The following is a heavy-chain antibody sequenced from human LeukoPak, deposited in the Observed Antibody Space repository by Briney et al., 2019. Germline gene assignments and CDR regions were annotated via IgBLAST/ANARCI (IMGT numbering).Heavy chain of an antibody. J-gene: IGHJ4*02. CDR3: ARDIGGSGWYYFDY. D-gene: IGHD6-19*01. Sequence: GGSLRLSCAASEFTFSSYAMHWVRQAPGKGLEWVTLISYDGSTKYYSDSVKGRFTLSRDNSKNTLYLQMNSLRAEDTAVYYCARDIGGSGWYYFDYWGQGTLVTVSS. V-gene: IGHV3-30*03. CDR2: ISYDGSTK. CDR1: EFTFSSYA.